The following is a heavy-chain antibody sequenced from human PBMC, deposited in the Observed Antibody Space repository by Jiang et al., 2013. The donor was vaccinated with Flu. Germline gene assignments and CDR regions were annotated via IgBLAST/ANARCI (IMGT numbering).Heavy chain of an antibody. CDR1: GYSFTSYW. Sequence: QLVESGAEVKKPGESLKISCKGSGYSFTSYWIGWVRQMPGKGLEWMGIIYPGDSDTRYSPSFQGQVTISADKSISTAYLQWSSLKASDTAMYYCARSPARSWYRGCFDYWGQGTLVTVSS. J-gene: IGHJ4*02. D-gene: IGHD6-13*01. CDR3: ARSPARSWYRGCFDY. CDR2: IYPGDSDT. V-gene: IGHV5-51*01.